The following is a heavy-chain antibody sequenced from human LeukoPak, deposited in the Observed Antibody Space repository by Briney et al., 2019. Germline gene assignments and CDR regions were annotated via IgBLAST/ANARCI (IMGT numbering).Heavy chain of an antibody. D-gene: IGHD3-3*01. Sequence: SETLSLTCSVSGDTISTSDHYWGWIRQPPGKGLEWIGSIYYTGNTYYNPSLKSRVTISVDTSKNQFSLKLSSVTAAATAVYYCARQTGAGLFILPGGQGTLVTVSS. J-gene: IGHJ4*02. V-gene: IGHV4-39*01. CDR2: IYYTGNT. CDR1: GDTISTSDHY. CDR3: ARQTGAGLFILP.